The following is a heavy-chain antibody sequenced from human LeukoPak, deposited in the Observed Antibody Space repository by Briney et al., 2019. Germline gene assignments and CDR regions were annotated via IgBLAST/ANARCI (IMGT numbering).Heavy chain of an antibody. V-gene: IGHV3-23*01. J-gene: IGHJ4*02. CDR2: MSGSGGMT. D-gene: IGHD5-24*01. CDR1: GFTFSSFA. CDR3: AKSGYNRFDY. Sequence: PGGSLRLSCAASGFTFSSFAMSWVRQAPGEGLEWVSAMSGSGGMTYSADSVKGRFTISRDNSKDTLYLQMNSLRAEDTAVYYCAKSGYNRFDYWGQGTLVTVSS.